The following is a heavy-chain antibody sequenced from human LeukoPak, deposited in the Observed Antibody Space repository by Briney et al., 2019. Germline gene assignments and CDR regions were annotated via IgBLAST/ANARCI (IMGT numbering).Heavy chain of an antibody. D-gene: IGHD3-10*01. Sequence: SETLSLTCTVSGASISSYYYIWIRQTAGRGLEWIGRLYISGSTDYNPSLKSRAIISVDTSMNQFSLKLSSVTAADTGVYFCARDLSGSLYFDYWGQGVLLTVSS. V-gene: IGHV4-4*07. CDR1: GASISSYY. CDR2: LYISGST. CDR3: ARDLSGSLYFDY. J-gene: IGHJ4*02.